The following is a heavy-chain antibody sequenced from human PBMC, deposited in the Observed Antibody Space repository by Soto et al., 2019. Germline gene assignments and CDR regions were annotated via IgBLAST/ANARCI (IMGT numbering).Heavy chain of an antibody. CDR2: IYYSGST. D-gene: IGHD3-22*01. CDR3: AREETYYYDSSGYYWGY. V-gene: IGHV4-39*02. CDR1: GGSISSSSYY. Sequence: QLQLQESGPGLVKPSETLSLTCTVSGGSISSSSYYWGWIRQPPGKGLEWIGSIYYSGSTYYNPSLKSRVTISVDTSKTQFSLELSSVTAADTAVYYCAREETYYYDSSGYYWGYWGQGTLVTVSS. J-gene: IGHJ4*02.